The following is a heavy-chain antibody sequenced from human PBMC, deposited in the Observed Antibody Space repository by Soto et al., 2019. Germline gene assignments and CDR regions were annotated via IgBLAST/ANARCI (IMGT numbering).Heavy chain of an antibody. Sequence: EVQLLESGGGLVQPGGSLRLSCAASGFTFSSYAMSWVRQAPGKGLEWVSAISGSGGSTYYADSVKGRFTISRDNSKNTLYLQMNSLRAEDTAVYYCAKSGEKLELRSVYYSYYLDVWGKGTTVTVSS. V-gene: IGHV3-23*01. CDR3: AKSGEKLELRSVYYSYYLDV. D-gene: IGHD1-7*01. J-gene: IGHJ6*03. CDR1: GFTFSSYA. CDR2: ISGSGGST.